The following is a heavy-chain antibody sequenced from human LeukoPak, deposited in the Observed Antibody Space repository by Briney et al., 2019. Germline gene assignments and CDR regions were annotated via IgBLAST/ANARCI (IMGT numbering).Heavy chain of an antibody. CDR3: ARRGYSSSWYGTRMNWFDP. J-gene: IGHJ5*02. D-gene: IGHD6-13*01. CDR2: IYYSGST. V-gene: IGHV4-39*01. Sequence: SETLSLTCTVSGSSISSSSYYWGWIRQPPGKGLEWIASIYYSGSTYYNPSLKSRVTISVDTSKNQFSLKLSSVTAADTAVYYCARRGYSSSWYGTRMNWFDPWGQGTLVTVSS. CDR1: GSSISSSSYY.